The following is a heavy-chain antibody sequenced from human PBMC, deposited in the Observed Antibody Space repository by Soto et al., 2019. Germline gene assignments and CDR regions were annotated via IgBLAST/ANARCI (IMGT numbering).Heavy chain of an antibody. CDR2: IVWDDDS. D-gene: IGHD2-8*02. V-gene: IGHV2-5*02. Sequence: SGPTLVNPTQTLTLTCIFSGFSLSTSEVAVGWIRHPPEKALEWLALIVWDDDSRYSPSLKSRLTITKDPSKNQVVLTLPHMAPADTAPYSCARMLTGTGGHFDHWGQGTLVTVSS. J-gene: IGHJ4*02. CDR1: GFSLSTSEVA. CDR3: ARMLTGTGGHFDH.